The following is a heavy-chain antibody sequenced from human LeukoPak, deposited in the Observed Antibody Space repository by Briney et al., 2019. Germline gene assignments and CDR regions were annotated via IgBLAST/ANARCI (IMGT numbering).Heavy chain of an antibody. CDR3: ARVYSYGLIADY. Sequence: SETLSLTCAVSGYSICSGYYWGWIRQPPGKGLEWIGSIYHSGSTYYNPSLKSRVTISVDTSKNQFSLKLSTVTAADTAVYYCARVYSYGLIADYWGQGTLVTVSS. CDR1: GYSICSGYY. CDR2: IYHSGST. J-gene: IGHJ4*02. V-gene: IGHV4-38-2*01. D-gene: IGHD5-18*01.